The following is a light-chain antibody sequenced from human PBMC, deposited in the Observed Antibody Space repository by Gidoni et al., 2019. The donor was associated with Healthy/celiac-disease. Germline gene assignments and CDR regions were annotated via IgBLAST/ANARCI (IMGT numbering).Light chain of an antibody. CDR3: QQYGSSPLYT. CDR2: GAS. V-gene: IGKV3-20*01. CDR1: QIVSSSY. Sequence: EIVLTQSQRTLYLSPGERATLSCRASQIVSSSYLAWYQQKPGQAPRLLIYGASSRATGIPDRFSGSGSGTDFTLTISRLEPEDFAVYYCQQYGSSPLYTFGQGTKLEIK. J-gene: IGKJ2*01.